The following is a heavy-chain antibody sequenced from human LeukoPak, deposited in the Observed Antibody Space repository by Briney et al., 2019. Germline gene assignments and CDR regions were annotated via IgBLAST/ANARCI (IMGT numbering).Heavy chain of an antibody. J-gene: IGHJ2*01. V-gene: IGHV3-7*01. CDR1: GFTFSSYW. CDR2: IKQDGSEK. Sequence: PGGSLRLSCAASGFTFSSYWMSWVRQAPGKGLEWVANIKQDGSEKYYVDSVKGRFTISRDNAKNSLYLQMNSLRAEDTAVYYCARKRWLQQNWYFDLWGRGTLVTVSS. D-gene: IGHD5-24*01. CDR3: ARKRWLQQNWYFDL.